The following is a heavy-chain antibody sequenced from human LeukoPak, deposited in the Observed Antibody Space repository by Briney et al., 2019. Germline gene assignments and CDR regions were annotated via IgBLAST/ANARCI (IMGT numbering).Heavy chain of an antibody. V-gene: IGHV3-23*01. D-gene: IGHD3-9*01. CDR3: TKSSDYDILTASNYYYYGLDV. CDR1: GFTFSSYS. J-gene: IGHJ6*02. CDR2: ISNGGGIT. Sequence: GGSLRLSCAASGFTFSSYSMSWVRQAPGKGVEWVSAISNGGGITVYADSVKGRFTISRDNSKNTLYLQMNSLRAEDTAIYYCTKSSDYDILTASNYYYYGLDVWGQGTTVTVSS.